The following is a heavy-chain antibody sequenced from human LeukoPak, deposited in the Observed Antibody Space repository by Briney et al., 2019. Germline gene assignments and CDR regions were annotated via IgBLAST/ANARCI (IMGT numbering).Heavy chain of an antibody. V-gene: IGHV3-9*01. Sequence: PGRSLRLSCAASGFTFDDYAMHWVRQAPGKGLEWVSGISWNSGSIGYADSVKGRFTISRDNAKNSLYLQMNSLRAEDTAVYYCARDSRGGGPDFDYWGQGTLVTVSS. CDR1: GFTFDDYA. D-gene: IGHD3-16*01. J-gene: IGHJ4*02. CDR3: ARDSRGGGPDFDY. CDR2: ISWNSGSI.